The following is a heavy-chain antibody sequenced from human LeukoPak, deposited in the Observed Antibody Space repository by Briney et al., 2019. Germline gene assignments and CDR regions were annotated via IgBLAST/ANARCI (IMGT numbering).Heavy chain of an antibody. V-gene: IGHV5-51*01. CDR2: VYPGDSDT. Sequence: GESLKISCKGSGYIFTNYWIGWVRQMPGKGLEWMGIVYPGDSDTRYSPSFQGQVTISADKSITTACLQWSSLKASDTAMYYCARLIRGGGYCSGGSCLYYFDYWGQGTLVTVSS. J-gene: IGHJ4*02. D-gene: IGHD2-15*01. CDR3: ARLIRGGGYCSGGSCLYYFDY. CDR1: GYIFTNYW.